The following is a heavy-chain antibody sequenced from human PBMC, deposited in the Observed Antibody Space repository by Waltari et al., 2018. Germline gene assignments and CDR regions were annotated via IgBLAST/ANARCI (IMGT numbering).Heavy chain of an antibody. CDR2: LRNSGTT. J-gene: IGHJ4*02. CDR3: ARLPTKYYDSLGWGFFDQ. D-gene: IGHD3-22*01. Sequence: HVQLQESGPGLLKPSETLSLTCTVSGDGAFLGDDHWTWIRQAPGKGLDWIAYLRNSGTTKCTPSLESRVTVSAVTSKKQFSLRLTSVTAADTAVYYCARLPTKYYDSLGWGFFDQWGPGILVTVSS. V-gene: IGHV4-59*08. CDR1: GDGAFLGDDH.